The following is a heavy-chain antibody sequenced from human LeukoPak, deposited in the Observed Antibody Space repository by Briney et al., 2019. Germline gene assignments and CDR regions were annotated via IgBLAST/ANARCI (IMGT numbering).Heavy chain of an antibody. V-gene: IGHV3-30*18. Sequence: TGGSLRLSCAASGFTFSSYGMHWVRQAPGKGLEWVAVISYDGSNKYYADSVKGRFTISRDNSKNTLYLQVNSLRAEDTAVYYCAKLGGIAVAGPLTRNDYWGQGTLVTVSS. J-gene: IGHJ4*02. CDR2: ISYDGSNK. CDR1: GFTFSSYG. D-gene: IGHD6-19*01. CDR3: AKLGGIAVAGPLTRNDY.